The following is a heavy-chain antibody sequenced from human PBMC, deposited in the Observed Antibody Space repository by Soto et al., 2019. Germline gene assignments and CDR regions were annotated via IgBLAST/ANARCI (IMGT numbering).Heavy chain of an antibody. Sequence: PGGSLRLSCAGSGFTFGDSYMSWIRQAPGKGLEWLSYISPGSRYPAYADSVRGRFTISRDNAKRSLYLQMMSLTAEDTAIYYCVRGGGGGLFDPWGQGTLVTVSS. V-gene: IGHV3-11*06. D-gene: IGHD2-15*01. CDR1: GFTFGDSY. CDR2: ISPGSRYP. J-gene: IGHJ5*02. CDR3: VRGGGGGLFDP.